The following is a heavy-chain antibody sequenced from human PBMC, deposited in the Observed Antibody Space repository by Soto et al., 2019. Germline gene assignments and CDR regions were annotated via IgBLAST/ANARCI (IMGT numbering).Heavy chain of an antibody. Sequence: GESLKIACKGSGYSFAGYWITWVRQKPGKGLEWMGRIDPSDSQTYYSPSFRGHVTISVTKSITTVFLQWSSLRASDTAMYYCARQIYDSDTGPNFQYYFDSWGQGTPVSVSS. CDR2: IDPSDSQT. J-gene: IGHJ4*02. CDR1: GYSFAGYW. CDR3: ARQIYDSDTGPNFQYYFDS. V-gene: IGHV5-10-1*01. D-gene: IGHD3-22*01.